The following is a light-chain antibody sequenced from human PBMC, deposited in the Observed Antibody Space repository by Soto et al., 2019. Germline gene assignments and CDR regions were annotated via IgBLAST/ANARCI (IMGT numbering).Light chain of an antibody. J-gene: IGLJ2*01. Sequence: QSALTQPPSASGSPGQSVTISCTGTSSDVGDYNYVSWYQHHPDKAPKLMIYKVNKRPSGVPDRFSGSKSGNTASLTVSGLQAEDEADYYCTSYAGGNNFVIFGGGTKLTVL. CDR1: SSDVGDYNY. V-gene: IGLV2-8*01. CDR3: TSYAGGNNFVI. CDR2: KVN.